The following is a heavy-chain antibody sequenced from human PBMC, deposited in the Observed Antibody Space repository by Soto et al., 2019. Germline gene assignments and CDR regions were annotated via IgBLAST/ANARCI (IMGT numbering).Heavy chain of an antibody. D-gene: IGHD1-26*01. J-gene: IGHJ5*02. V-gene: IGHV4-59*01. Sequence: SETLSLTCTVSGGSLSSYYWSWIRQPPGKGLEWIGYIYYSGSTNYNPSLKSRVTISVDTSKNQFSLKLSSVTAADTAVYYCARGLEVGAETWFDPWGQGTLVTVSS. CDR2: IYYSGST. CDR1: GGSLSSYY. CDR3: ARGLEVGAETWFDP.